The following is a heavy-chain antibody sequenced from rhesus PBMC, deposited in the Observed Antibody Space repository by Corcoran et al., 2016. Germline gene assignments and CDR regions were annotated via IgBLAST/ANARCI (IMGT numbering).Heavy chain of an antibody. CDR1: GGSISSRNW. CDR2: IYGGGGDT. Sequence: QVQLQESGPGLVKPSETLSLTCAVSGGSISSRNWWSWIRQSPGKGLEWIGYIYGGGGDTTHNPSLNSRVTISTYTSKNQFSLKLSSVTAADAALYYCARHSTATFDYWGQGVLVTVSS. CDR3: ARHSTATFDY. V-gene: IGHV4-65*01. J-gene: IGHJ4*01. D-gene: IGHD2-27*01.